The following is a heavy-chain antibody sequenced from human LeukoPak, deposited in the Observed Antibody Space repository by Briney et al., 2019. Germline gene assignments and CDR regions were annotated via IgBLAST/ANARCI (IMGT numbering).Heavy chain of an antibody. Sequence: ASETLSLTCTVSGGSISSRSYYWGWIRHPPGKGLEWIGTIYYDGSTYYNPSLKSRVTISVDTSKNQFSLKLRSVTAADTAVYYCARINCGGDCRGYYYKYYMDVWGKGTTVTISS. V-gene: IGHV4-39*07. CDR3: ARINCGGDCRGYYYKYYMDV. D-gene: IGHD2-21*02. CDR2: IYYDGST. CDR1: GGSISSRSYY. J-gene: IGHJ6*03.